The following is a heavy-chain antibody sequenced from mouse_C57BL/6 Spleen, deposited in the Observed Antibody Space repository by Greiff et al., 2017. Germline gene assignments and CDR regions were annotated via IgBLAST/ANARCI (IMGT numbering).Heavy chain of an antibody. J-gene: IGHJ4*01. V-gene: IGHV1-82*01. CDR2: IFPGDGDT. CDR1: GYAFSSSW. CDR3: ARAYRGYYYAMDY. D-gene: IGHD2-10*01. Sequence: QVHVKQSGPELVKPGASVKISCKASGYAFSSSWMNWVKQRPGKGLEWIGRIFPGDGDTNYNGKFKGKATLTADKSSSTAYMQLSSLTSEDSAVYCCARAYRGYYYAMDYWGQGTSVTVSS.